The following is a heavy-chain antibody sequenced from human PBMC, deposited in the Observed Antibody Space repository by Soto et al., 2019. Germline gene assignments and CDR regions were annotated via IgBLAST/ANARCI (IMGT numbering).Heavy chain of an antibody. Sequence: PSETLSLTCTVSGGSINSDYWSWIRQPPGKALEWIGYVYSSGRTNYNPSLKSRVTISLDTSKNELALRLSSVTAADSAVYYCARAKSYDFWSSYPRPFFGYYYMDVWGKGTTVTVSS. CDR3: ARAKSYDFWSSYPRPFFGYYYMDV. D-gene: IGHD3-3*01. CDR1: GGSINSDY. CDR2: VYSSGRT. V-gene: IGHV4-59*01. J-gene: IGHJ6*03.